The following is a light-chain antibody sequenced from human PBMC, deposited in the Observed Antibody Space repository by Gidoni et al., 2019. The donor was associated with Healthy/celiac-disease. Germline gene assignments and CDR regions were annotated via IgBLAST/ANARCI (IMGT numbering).Light chain of an antibody. CDR3: QQSYSTPLT. CDR1: QSISSY. V-gene: IGKV1-39*01. CDR2: AAS. J-gene: IGKJ4*01. Sequence: DIQMNQSPSSLSASGGDRVTLTCRASQSISSYLKWYQQKPGKAPKLLIYAASSLQSGVPSRFSCSGSGTDFTLTISSLQPEDFATYYCQQSYSTPLTFGGGTKVEIK.